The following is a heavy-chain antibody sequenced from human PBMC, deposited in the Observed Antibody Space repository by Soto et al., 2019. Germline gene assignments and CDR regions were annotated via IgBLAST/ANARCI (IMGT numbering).Heavy chain of an antibody. CDR1: GGTFSSYA. CDR2: IIPIFGTA. CDR3: ARVKGYCSGGSCYSAWFDP. J-gene: IGHJ5*02. Sequence: QVQLVQSGAEVKKPGSSVKVSCKASGGTFSSYAISWVRQAPGQGLEWMGGIIPIFGTANYAQKFQGRVTITADESTSPAYMELSSLRSEDTAVYYCARVKGYCSGGSCYSAWFDPWGQGTLVTVSS. V-gene: IGHV1-69*01. D-gene: IGHD2-15*01.